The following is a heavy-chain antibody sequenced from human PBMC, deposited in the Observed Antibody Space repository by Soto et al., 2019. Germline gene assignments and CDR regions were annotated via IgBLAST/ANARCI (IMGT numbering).Heavy chain of an antibody. CDR3: ASHSSHWPFFDF. Sequence: PSETLSLTCTVSGGSISSYYWSWIRQPPGKGLEWIGYIYYTGLSNSNPSLNSRVTMSVDTSKNQFSLKLSSVTAADTAVYYCASHSSHWPFFDFWGQGTLVTVYS. J-gene: IGHJ4*02. D-gene: IGHD6-13*01. CDR1: GGSISSYY. V-gene: IGHV4-59*01. CDR2: IYYTGLS.